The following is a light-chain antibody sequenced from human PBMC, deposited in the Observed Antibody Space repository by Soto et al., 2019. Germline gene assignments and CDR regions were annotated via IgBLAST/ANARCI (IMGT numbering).Light chain of an antibody. V-gene: IGLV5-45*03. Sequence: QLVLTQPSSLSASPGASASLTCTLRSVINFGAFNVYWYQQRPGSPPQYLLRYKSDSDNQRESGVPSRFSGSKDASANAGILLISGLQSEDEADYYCMTWHSGAWVFGGGTKLTVL. CDR2: YKSDSDN. J-gene: IGLJ3*02. CDR3: MTWHSGAWV. CDR1: SVINFGAFN.